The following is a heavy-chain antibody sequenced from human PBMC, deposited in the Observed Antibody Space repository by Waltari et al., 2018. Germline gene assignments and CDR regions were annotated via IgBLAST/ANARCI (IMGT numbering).Heavy chain of an antibody. CDR1: GFTFSSYW. CDR3: ARDPDYYDSSGYLDY. CDR2: IKQDGSEK. D-gene: IGHD3-22*01. Sequence: EVQLVESGGGLVQPGGSLRLSCAASGFTFSSYWMSWVRQAPGKGLEWVANIKQDGSEKYYGDSVKGRFTISRDNAKNSLYLQMNSLRAEDTAVYYCARDPDYYDSSGYLDYWGQGTLVTVSS. J-gene: IGHJ4*02. V-gene: IGHV3-7*03.